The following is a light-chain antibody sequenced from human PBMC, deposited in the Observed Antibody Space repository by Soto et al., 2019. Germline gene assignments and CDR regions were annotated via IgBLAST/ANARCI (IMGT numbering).Light chain of an antibody. CDR3: GSYAGNNHVV. Sequence: QSALTQPPSASGSPGQSVTISCTGTSSDVGGYNYVSWYQQHPGKAPKLMIFEVSTRPSGVPDRFSGSKSGNTASLTFSGLQAEDAAYYFCGSYAGNNHVVFGGGTKLTVL. V-gene: IGLV2-8*01. J-gene: IGLJ2*01. CDR2: EVS. CDR1: SSDVGGYNY.